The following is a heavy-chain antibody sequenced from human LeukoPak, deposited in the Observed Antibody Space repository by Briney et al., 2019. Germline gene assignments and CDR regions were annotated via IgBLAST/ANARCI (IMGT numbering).Heavy chain of an antibody. J-gene: IGHJ4*02. CDR3: AGQTVIRDLEYFDY. Sequence: GRFTISRDNAKNSLYLQMNSLRAEDTAVYYCAGQTVIRDLEYFDYWGQGTLVTVSS. V-gene: IGHV3-11*06. D-gene: IGHD2-21*01.